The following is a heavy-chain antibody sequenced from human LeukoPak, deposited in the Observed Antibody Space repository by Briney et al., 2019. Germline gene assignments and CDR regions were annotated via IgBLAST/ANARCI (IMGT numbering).Heavy chain of an antibody. V-gene: IGHV1-3*01. CDR3: ARTAQFGVVEDAFDI. CDR2: VNAGNGNT. J-gene: IGHJ3*02. Sequence: ASVKVSCKASGYTFTNYAMHWVRQAPGQSLEWMGWVNAGNGNTKYSQKFQGRVTITRDTSASTAYMELSRLRSDDTAVYYCARTAQFGVVEDAFDIWGQGTMVTVSS. CDR1: GYTFTNYA. D-gene: IGHD3-3*01.